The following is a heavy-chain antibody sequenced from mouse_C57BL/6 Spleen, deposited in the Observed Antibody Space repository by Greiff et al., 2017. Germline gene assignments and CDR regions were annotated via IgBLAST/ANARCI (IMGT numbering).Heavy chain of an antibody. CDR3: ARGRDYSNYFWFAY. D-gene: IGHD2-5*01. CDR1: GYTFTDYY. V-gene: IGHV1-77*01. J-gene: IGHJ3*01. Sequence: QVQLQQSGAELVKPGASVKISCKASGYTFTDYYINWVKQRPGQGLAWIGKIGPGSGSTYYNEKVKGKATLTADKSSSTAYMQLSSLTSEDSAVYFCARGRDYSNYFWFAYWGQGTLVTVSA. CDR2: IGPGSGST.